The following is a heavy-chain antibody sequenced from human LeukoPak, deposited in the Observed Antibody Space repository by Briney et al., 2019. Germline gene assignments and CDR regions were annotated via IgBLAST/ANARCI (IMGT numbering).Heavy chain of an antibody. CDR3: ARGRTYYYDSSGLH. D-gene: IGHD3-22*01. V-gene: IGHV3-48*03. Sequence: PGGSLRLSCSASGVTFSNYEMNWVRQAPGKGLEWVSYISSSGSSIYYADSVKGRFTISRDNAKNSLNLQMNSLRAEDTAVYYCARGRTYYYDSSGLHWGQGTLVTVSS. J-gene: IGHJ4*02. CDR2: ISSSGSSI. CDR1: GVTFSNYE.